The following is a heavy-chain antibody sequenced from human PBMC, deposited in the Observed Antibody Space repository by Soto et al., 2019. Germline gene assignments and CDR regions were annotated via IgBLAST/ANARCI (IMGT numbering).Heavy chain of an antibody. CDR3: ANTPGGYCSSVSGYFDH. V-gene: IGHV2-5*02. D-gene: IGHD2-2*01. CDR1: GFSFTTTGVG. Sequence: QITLKESGPTLVEPTQTLTLTCTFSGFSFTTTGVGVGWIRQPPGKALEWLALVYWDDDRRYIPSLRSRLTVTKDTSKNQVLLTMTNLAPVDTATYYCANTPGGYCSSVSGYFDHWGQGTLVTVSS. CDR2: VYWDDDR. J-gene: IGHJ4*02.